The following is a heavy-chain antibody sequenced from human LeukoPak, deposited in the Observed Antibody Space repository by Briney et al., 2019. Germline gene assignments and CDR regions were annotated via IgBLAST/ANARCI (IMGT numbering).Heavy chain of an antibody. J-gene: IGHJ5*02. CDR2: IYHSGST. CDR3: ARHLGYCSSTSCHNWFDP. CDR1: GGSITSYY. Sequence: SETLSLTCTVSGGSITSYYWSWIRQPPGKGLEWIGYIYHSGSTNYNPSLKSRVTISADTSKNQFSLKLSSVTAADTAVYYCARHLGYCSSTSCHNWFDPWGQGTLVTVSS. V-gene: IGHV4-59*08. D-gene: IGHD2-2*01.